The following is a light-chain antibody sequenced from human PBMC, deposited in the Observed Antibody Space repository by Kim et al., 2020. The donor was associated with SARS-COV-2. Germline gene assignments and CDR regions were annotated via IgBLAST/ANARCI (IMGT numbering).Light chain of an antibody. Sequence: QSITSTCNGNSSDVGSYDHVSWYQQQPGKAPKLMIYEVSKRPSGVSNRFSGSKSGNTASLTISGLQAEDEADYYCCSYAGSSTYWVFGGGTQLTVL. CDR3: CSYAGSSTYWV. J-gene: IGLJ3*02. V-gene: IGLV2-23*02. CDR2: EVS. CDR1: SSDVGSYDH.